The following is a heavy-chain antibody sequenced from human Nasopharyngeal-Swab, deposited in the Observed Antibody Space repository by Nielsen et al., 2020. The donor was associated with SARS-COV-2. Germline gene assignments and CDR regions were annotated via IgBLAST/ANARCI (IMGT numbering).Heavy chain of an antibody. CDR1: GFTFSSYS. V-gene: IGHV3-21*01. J-gene: IGHJ3*02. CDR3: ARDGSLYSSGWYISGLDI. D-gene: IGHD6-19*01. Sequence: GESLKISCEASGFTFSSYSMNWVRQAPGKGLEWVSSISSSSSYIYYADSVRGRFTISRDNAKNSLYLQMNSLRAEDTAVYYCARDGSLYSSGWYISGLDIWGQRTIVTVSS. CDR2: ISSSSSYI.